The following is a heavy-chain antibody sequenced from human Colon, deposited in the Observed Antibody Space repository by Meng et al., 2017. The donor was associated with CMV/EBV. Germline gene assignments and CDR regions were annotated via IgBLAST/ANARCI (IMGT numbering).Heavy chain of an antibody. J-gene: IGHJ3*02. V-gene: IGHV1-2*02. CDR2: INPHIGGT. D-gene: IGHD1-1*01. CDR1: GYTFTDYY. CDR3: ARGPASGAFNI. Sequence: QVQLGHSGAEVKKPGSSVKIACKASGYTFTDYYIHWLRQAPGQGFEWMGWINPHIGGTNYAQKFLGRVTMTRDTSISTAYMDLSSLISDDTAVYYCARGPASGAFNIWGQGTMVTVSS.